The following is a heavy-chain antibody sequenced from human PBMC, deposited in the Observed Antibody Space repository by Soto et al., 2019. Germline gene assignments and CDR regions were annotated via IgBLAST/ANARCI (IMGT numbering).Heavy chain of an antibody. CDR2: ISGSDGKT. CDR3: ARWSYLDY. V-gene: IGHV3-23*01. J-gene: IGHJ4*02. CDR1: GFSFGSYV. Sequence: PGGSLRLSCAASGFSFGSYVLSWVRQAPGEGLEWVSTISGSDGKTFYADSVKGRFSISRDTSQSTLYLQMNSLRADDTAMYYCARWSYLDYWGQGTRLTVSS. D-gene: IGHD3-3*01.